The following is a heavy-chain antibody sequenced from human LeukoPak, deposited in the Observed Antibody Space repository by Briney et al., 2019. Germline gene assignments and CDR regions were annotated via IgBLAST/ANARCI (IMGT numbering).Heavy chain of an antibody. D-gene: IGHD5-24*01. Sequence: GESLKISCKASGYPFTSYWIAWARQMPGKGLEWMGIIYPGDSDTRYSPSFQGQVTISADKSSNTASLQWSSLKASDTAMYYCARQRDGYSFDYWGQGTLVTVSS. CDR3: ARQRDGYSFDY. CDR1: GYPFTSYW. CDR2: IYPGDSDT. J-gene: IGHJ4*02. V-gene: IGHV5-51*01.